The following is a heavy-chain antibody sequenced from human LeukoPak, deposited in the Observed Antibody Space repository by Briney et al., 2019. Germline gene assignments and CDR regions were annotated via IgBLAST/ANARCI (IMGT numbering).Heavy chain of an antibody. CDR2: INPSGGST. J-gene: IGHJ4*02. Sequence: GASVKVSCKASGYTFTSYYMHWVRQAPGQGLEWMGIINPSGGSTSYAQKFQGRVTMTRDTSTSTVYMELSSLRAEDTAVYYCAKFTMVRGPFDYWGQGTLVTVSS. D-gene: IGHD3-10*01. CDR3: AKFTMVRGPFDY. CDR1: GYTFTSYY. V-gene: IGHV1-46*01.